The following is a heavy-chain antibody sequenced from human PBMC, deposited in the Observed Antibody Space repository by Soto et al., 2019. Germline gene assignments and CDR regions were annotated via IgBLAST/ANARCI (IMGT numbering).Heavy chain of an antibody. V-gene: IGHV3-48*04. Sequence: GGSLRLSCAASGFTFSSYAMSWVRQAPGKGLEWVSYISSSGSTIYYADSVKGRFTIPRDNAKNSLYLQMNSLRAEDTAVYYCARDALKQQLDAFDIWGQGTMVTVSS. CDR2: ISSSGSTI. CDR3: ARDALKQQLDAFDI. D-gene: IGHD6-13*01. J-gene: IGHJ3*02. CDR1: GFTFSSYA.